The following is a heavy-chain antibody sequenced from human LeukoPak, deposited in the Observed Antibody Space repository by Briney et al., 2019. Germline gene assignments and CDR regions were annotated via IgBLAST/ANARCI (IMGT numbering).Heavy chain of an antibody. CDR3: ARSDWNDVGSNY. CDR1: GFTFSNYG. D-gene: IGHD1-1*01. CDR2: ISKDAVHE. J-gene: IGHJ4*02. V-gene: IGHV3-30*03. Sequence: PGGSLRLSCTASGFTFSNYGMHWVRQAPGKGLEWVAVISKDAVHEFYGDSVQGRFSISRDNSKTTVFLQMDRLTPDDTGLYYCARSDWNDVGSNYWGQGTPVTISS.